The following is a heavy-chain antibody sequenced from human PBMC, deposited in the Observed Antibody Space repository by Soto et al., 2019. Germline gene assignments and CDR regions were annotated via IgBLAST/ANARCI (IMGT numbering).Heavy chain of an antibody. Sequence: EVQMVESGGGLVQPGGSLRLSCAASGFTFSSYWMRWFRQAPGKGLVWVSRINSDGSSTSYADYVKGRFTISRDKAKNTLYLQMNSLRAEDTAVYYCAVAVAGPTAIGYWGQGTLVTVSS. J-gene: IGHJ4*02. CDR1: GFTFSSYW. CDR3: AVAVAGPTAIGY. CDR2: INSDGSST. V-gene: IGHV3-74*01. D-gene: IGHD6-19*01.